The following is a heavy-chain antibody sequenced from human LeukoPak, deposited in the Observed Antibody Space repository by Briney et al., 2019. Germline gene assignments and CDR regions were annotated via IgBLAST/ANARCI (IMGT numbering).Heavy chain of an antibody. V-gene: IGHV3-30*18. J-gene: IGHJ4*02. D-gene: IGHD2-15*01. Sequence: GGSLRLSCVASGFTFSSYGMHWVRQAPGKGVEWVAVISYDGSNKYYADSVKGRFTISRDNSKNTLYLQMNSLRAEDTAVYYCAKAGYCSGGSCYWFDYWGQGTLVTVSS. CDR3: AKAGYCSGGSCYWFDY. CDR1: GFTFSSYG. CDR2: ISYDGSNK.